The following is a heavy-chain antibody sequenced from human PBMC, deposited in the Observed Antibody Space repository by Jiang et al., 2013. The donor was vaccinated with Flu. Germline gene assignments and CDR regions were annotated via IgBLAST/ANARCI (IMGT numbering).Heavy chain of an antibody. CDR2: IYPGDSDI. CDR1: AYSFTSYW. Sequence: GAEVKKPGESLKISCKGFAYSFTSYWIGWVRQMPGKGLEWMAMIYPGDSDIRYSPAFQGQVTISADKSTSTAYLQWSSLKASDTAMYYCARVPDYWGQGTLVTVSS. CDR3: ARVPDY. J-gene: IGHJ4*02. V-gene: IGHV5-51*01.